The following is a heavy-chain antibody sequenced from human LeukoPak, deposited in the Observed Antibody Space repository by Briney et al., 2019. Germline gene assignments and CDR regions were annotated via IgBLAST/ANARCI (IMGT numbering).Heavy chain of an antibody. V-gene: IGHV3-7*01. J-gene: IGHJ6*02. CDR1: GFTFSDCW. D-gene: IGHD2-2*01. CDR2: INRGGSET. Sequence: GGSLRLSCAVSGFTFSDCWMTWVRQAPGKGLEWVATINRGGSETYYVDSVKGRFTISRDNAKNSLYLQMNSLRAEDTAVYYCARARYCSSTSCYDGMDVWGQGTTVTVSS. CDR3: ARARYCSSTSCYDGMDV.